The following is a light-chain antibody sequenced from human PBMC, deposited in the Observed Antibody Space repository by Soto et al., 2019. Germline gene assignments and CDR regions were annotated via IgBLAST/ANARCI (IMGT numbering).Light chain of an antibody. Sequence: EIVMTQSPATLSVSPGERATLSCRASQSVSSNLAWYQQKPGQAPRLLIYGASTRATGIPARFSGSGSGTEFNLTISSLQSEDFAVYYCQQYNNWPALRFRGGTKVEIK. V-gene: IGKV3-15*01. CDR1: QSVSSN. CDR3: QQYNNWPALR. CDR2: GAS. J-gene: IGKJ4*02.